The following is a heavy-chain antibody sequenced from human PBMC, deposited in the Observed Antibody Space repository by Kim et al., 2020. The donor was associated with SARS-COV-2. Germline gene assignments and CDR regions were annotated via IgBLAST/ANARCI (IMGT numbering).Heavy chain of an antibody. V-gene: IGHV3-30*04. J-gene: IGHJ4*02. CDR3: ARDDGYSGYDWYFGGY. CDR1: GFTFSSYA. CDR2: ISYDGSNK. Sequence: GGSLRLSCAASGFTFSSYAMHWVRQAPGKGLEWVAVISYDGSNKYYADSVKGRFTISRDNSKNTLYLQMNSLRAEDTAVYYCARDDGYSGYDWYFGGYWGQGTLVTVSS. D-gene: IGHD5-12*01.